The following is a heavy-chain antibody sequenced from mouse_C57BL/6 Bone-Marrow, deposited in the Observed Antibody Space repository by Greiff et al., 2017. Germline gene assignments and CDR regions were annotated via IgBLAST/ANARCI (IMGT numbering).Heavy chain of an antibody. CDR3: ARGDGNSFAY. CDR2: IYPSDSET. J-gene: IGHJ3*01. D-gene: IGHD2-1*01. CDR1: GYTFTSYW. Sequence: QVQLKQPGAELVRPGFSVKLSCKASGYTFTSYWMDWVKQRPGQGLEWIGNIYPSDSETHYNQKFKDKATLTVDKSSSTAYMQLSSLTSEDSAVYYCARGDGNSFAYWGQGTLVTVSA. V-gene: IGHV1-61*01.